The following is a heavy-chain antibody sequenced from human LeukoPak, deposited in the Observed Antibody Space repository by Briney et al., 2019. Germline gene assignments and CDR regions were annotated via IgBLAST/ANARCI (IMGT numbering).Heavy chain of an antibody. CDR2: IYYSGST. CDR1: GGSISSYY. D-gene: IGHD3-22*01. J-gene: IGHJ4*02. Sequence: PSETLSLTCTVSGGSISSYYWSWIRQPPGKGLEWIGYIYYSGSTNYNPSLKSRVTISVDTSKNQFSLKLSSVTAADTAVYYCARESSGYYHYFDYWGQGTLVTVSS. V-gene: IGHV4-59*01. CDR3: ARESSGYYHYFDY.